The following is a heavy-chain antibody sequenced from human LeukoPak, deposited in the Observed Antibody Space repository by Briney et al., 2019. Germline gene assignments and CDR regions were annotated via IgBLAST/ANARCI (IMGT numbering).Heavy chain of an antibody. J-gene: IGHJ4*02. D-gene: IGHD3-10*01. Sequence: PSETLSLTCTVSGGSISSYYWSWIRQSPGKGLEWIGYIYYSGSTNYNPSLKSRVTISVDTSKNQFSLKLSSVTAADTAVYYCASLTYGSGSYWGQGTLVTVSS. V-gene: IGHV4-59*01. CDR2: IYYSGST. CDR1: GGSISSYY. CDR3: ASLTYGSGSY.